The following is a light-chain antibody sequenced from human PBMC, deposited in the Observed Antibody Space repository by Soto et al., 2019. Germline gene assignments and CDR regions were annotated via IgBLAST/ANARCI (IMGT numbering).Light chain of an antibody. CDR2: GAS. Sequence: EIVMTQSPATLSVSPGERATLSCRASQSVSSNLAWYQQKPGQAPRLLIYGASTRAAGIPARFSGSGSVTEFTLTISSLHSEDFAVYYCQQYNNWTLTLGPGTKVDIK. J-gene: IGKJ3*01. V-gene: IGKV3-15*01. CDR1: QSVSSN. CDR3: QQYNNWTLT.